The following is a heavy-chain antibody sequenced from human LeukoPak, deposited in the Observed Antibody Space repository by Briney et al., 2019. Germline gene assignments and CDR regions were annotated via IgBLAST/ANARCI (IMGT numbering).Heavy chain of an antibody. V-gene: IGHV4-39*07. J-gene: IGHJ4*02. CDR1: GGSISSSSYY. CDR3: ARWLQPRYYFDY. Sequence: PSETLSLTCTVSGGSISSSSYYWGWIRQPPGKGLEWIGSIYYSGSTYYNPSLKSRVTISVDTSKNQFSLKLSSVTAADTAVYYCARWLQPRYYFDYWGQGTLVTVSS. CDR2: IYYSGST. D-gene: IGHD5-24*01.